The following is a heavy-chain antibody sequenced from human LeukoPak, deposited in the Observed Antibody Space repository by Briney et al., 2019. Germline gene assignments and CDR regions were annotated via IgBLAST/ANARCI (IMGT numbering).Heavy chain of an antibody. J-gene: IGHJ6*02. CDR3: ARHLSPQYYYDSSGYYYYYGMDV. CDR1: GYTFTSYA. V-gene: IGHV1-3*01. D-gene: IGHD3-22*01. Sequence: ASVKVSCKASGYTFTSYAMHWVRQAPGQRLEWMGWINAGNGNTKYSQKFQGRVTITRDTSASTAYMELSSLRSEDTAVYYCARHLSPQYYYDSSGYYYYYGMDVWGQGTTVTVSS. CDR2: INAGNGNT.